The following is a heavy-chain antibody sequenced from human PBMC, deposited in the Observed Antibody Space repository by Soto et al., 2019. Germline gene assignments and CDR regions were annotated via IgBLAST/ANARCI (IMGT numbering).Heavy chain of an antibody. J-gene: IGHJ4*02. Sequence: GASVKVSCKASGYTFTSYYMHWVRQAPGQGLEWMGIINPSGGSTSYAQKFQGRVTMTRDTSTSTVYMELSSLRSEDTAVYYCARAYYYDSSGSIYLDYWGQGTLVTVSS. V-gene: IGHV1-46*01. CDR3: ARAYYYDSSGSIYLDY. CDR2: INPSGGST. D-gene: IGHD3-22*01. CDR1: GYTFTSYY.